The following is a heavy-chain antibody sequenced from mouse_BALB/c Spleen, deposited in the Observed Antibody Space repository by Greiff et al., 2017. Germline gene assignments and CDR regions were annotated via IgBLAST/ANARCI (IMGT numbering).Heavy chain of an antibody. CDR1: GFTFSSYG. CDR3: ARVDVYPAWLAY. CDR2: INSNGGST. J-gene: IGHJ3*01. Sequence: EVQRVESGGGLVQPGGSLKLSCAASGFTFSSYGMSWVRQTPDKRLEWVATINSNGGSTYYPDSVKGRFTISRDNAKNTLYLQMSSLKSEDTAMYYCARVDVYPAWLAYWGQGTPVTVSA. V-gene: IGHV5-6-3*01.